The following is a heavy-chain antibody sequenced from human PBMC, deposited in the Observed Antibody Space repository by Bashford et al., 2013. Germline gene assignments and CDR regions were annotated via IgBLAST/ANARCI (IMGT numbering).Heavy chain of an antibody. V-gene: IGHV3-7*03. Sequence: GSLRLSCVASGFAFTGHVMSWVRQAPGKGLEWVASIKSDGSQKYYVDSVKGRFTISRDNANNSLYLQMNSLRVEDTAVYYCARVINFYDTCDYWGQGSLVTVSS. D-gene: IGHD3-16*01. CDR1: GFAFTGHV. J-gene: IGHJ4*02. CDR3: ARVINFYDTCDY. CDR2: IKSDGSQK.